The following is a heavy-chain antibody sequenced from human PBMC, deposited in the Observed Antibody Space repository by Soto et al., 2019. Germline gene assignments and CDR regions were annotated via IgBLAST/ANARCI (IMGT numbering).Heavy chain of an antibody. Sequence: EVQLLESGGGLVPPGGSLRLSCGASRFTFNNYAMSWVRQAPGKGLEWVSGISGSGGRTYYADAVKGRFTISRDNSKNTLYLQMNSLRAEDTAIYYCAKDSWGGAVSGWSHDSWGPGTLVTVSS. CDR3: AKDSWGGAVSGWSHDS. V-gene: IGHV3-23*01. CDR1: RFTFNNYA. J-gene: IGHJ4*02. CDR2: ISGSGGRT. D-gene: IGHD6-19*01.